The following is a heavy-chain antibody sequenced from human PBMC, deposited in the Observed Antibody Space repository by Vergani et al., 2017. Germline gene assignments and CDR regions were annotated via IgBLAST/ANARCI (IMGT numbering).Heavy chain of an antibody. CDR1: GFTFSSYS. CDR3: ARDDSGSWAYYYYGMDV. CDR2: ISSSSSTI. J-gene: IGHJ6*02. D-gene: IGHD6-13*01. Sequence: EVQLVESGGGLVQPGGSLRLSCAASGFTFSSYSMNWVRQAPGKGLEWVSYISSSSSTIYYADSVKGRFTISRDNAKNSRYLQMNSLRAEDTAVYYCARDDSGSWAYYYYGMDVWGQGTTVTVSS. V-gene: IGHV3-48*01.